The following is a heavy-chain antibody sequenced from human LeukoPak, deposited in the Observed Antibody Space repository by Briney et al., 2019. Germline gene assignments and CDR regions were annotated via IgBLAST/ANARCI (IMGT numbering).Heavy chain of an antibody. CDR3: ARERNQGVVTVYDY. Sequence: PSETLSLTCTVSGGSISSYYWSWIRQPPGKGLEWIGYVYYSGSTNYNPSPKSRVTISVDTSKNQFSLKLSSVTAADTAVYYCARERNQGVVTVYDYWGQGTLVTVSS. J-gene: IGHJ4*02. CDR2: VYYSGST. CDR1: GGSISSYY. V-gene: IGHV4-59*01. D-gene: IGHD4-23*01.